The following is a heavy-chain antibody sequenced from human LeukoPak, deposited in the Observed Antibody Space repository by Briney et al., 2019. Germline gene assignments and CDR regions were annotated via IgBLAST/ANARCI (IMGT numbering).Heavy chain of an antibody. CDR1: GGTFSSYA. Sequence: GSSVKVSCKASGGTFSSYAISWVRQAPGQGLEWMGGIIPIFGTANYAQKFQGRVTITADESTSTAYMELSSLRSEDTAVYYCASHASGIAAAGPPGDYWGQGTLVTVSS. J-gene: IGHJ4*02. CDR2: IIPIFGTA. CDR3: ASHASGIAAAGPPGDY. D-gene: IGHD6-13*01. V-gene: IGHV1-69*01.